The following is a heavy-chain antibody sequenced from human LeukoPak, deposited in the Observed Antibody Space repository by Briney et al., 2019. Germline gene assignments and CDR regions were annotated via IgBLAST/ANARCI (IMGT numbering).Heavy chain of an antibody. Sequence: GASVKVSCKASGGTFSSYAISWVRQAPGQGLEWMGGIIPIFGAANYAQKFQGRVTITADESTSTAYMELSSLRSEDTAVYYCASDVRYGTDAFDFWGQGTMVTVSS. CDR3: ASDVRYGTDAFDF. CDR2: IIPIFGAA. CDR1: GGTFSSYA. D-gene: IGHD4-17*01. V-gene: IGHV1-69*13. J-gene: IGHJ3*01.